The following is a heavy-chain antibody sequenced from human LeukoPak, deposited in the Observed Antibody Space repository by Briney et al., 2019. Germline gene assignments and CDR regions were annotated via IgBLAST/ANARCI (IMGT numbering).Heavy chain of an antibody. Sequence: GASVKVSCKASGGTFSSYAISWVRQDPGQGLEWMGGIIPIFGTANYAQKFQGRVTITADESTSTAYMELSSLRSEDTAVYYCARGRGSYSQDAFDIWGQGTMVTVSS. J-gene: IGHJ3*02. V-gene: IGHV1-69*01. D-gene: IGHD1-26*01. CDR1: GGTFSSYA. CDR3: ARGRGSYSQDAFDI. CDR2: IIPIFGTA.